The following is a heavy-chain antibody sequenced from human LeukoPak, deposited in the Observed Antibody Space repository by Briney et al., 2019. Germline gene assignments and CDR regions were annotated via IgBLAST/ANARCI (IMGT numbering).Heavy chain of an antibody. J-gene: IGHJ4*02. CDR2: ISGTGGSI. Sequence: PGASLRLSCAASGFTFSNYAMSWVRQAPGKGLEWVSAISGTGGSICYADSVKGRFTISRDNSKNTLYLQMNSLRAADTAVYYCAKGQRWELPFDYWGQGTLVTVSS. V-gene: IGHV3-23*01. CDR1: GFTFSNYA. D-gene: IGHD1-26*01. CDR3: AKGQRWELPFDY.